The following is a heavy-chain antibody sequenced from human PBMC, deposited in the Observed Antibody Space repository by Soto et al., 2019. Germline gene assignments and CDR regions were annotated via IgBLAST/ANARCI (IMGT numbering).Heavy chain of an antibody. CDR3: ARDRGGYERIDY. CDR1: GGSICSGDSY. V-gene: IGHV4-30-4*01. J-gene: IGHJ4*02. D-gene: IGHD5-12*01. CDR2: IYYSGST. Sequence: PAETLSLTCTVSGGSICSGDSYWSWIRQPPGKGLEWIGYIYYSGSTYYNPSLKSRVTISVDTSKNQFSLKLSSVTAADTAVYYCARDRGGYERIDYWGQGTLVTVSS.